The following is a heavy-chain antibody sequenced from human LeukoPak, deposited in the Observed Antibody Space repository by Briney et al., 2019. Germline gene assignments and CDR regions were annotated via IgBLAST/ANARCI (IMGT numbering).Heavy chain of an antibody. J-gene: IGHJ4*02. D-gene: IGHD1-26*01. CDR3: ARETVGGSDY. V-gene: IGHV3-30*03. CDR1: GFTFSSYG. Sequence: GGSLRLSCAASGFTFSSYGMHWVRQAPGKGLEWVAVISYDGSNKYYADSVKGRFTISRDNSKNTLYLQMNSLRAEDTAVYYCARETVGGSDYWGQGTLVTVSS. CDR2: ISYDGSNK.